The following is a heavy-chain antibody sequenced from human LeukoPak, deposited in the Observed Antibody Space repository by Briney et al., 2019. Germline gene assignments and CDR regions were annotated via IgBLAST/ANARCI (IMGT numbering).Heavy chain of an antibody. D-gene: IGHD1-26*01. V-gene: IGHV1-69*13. CDR1: GGTFSSYA. Sequence: ASVKVSCKASGGTFSSYAISWVRQAPGQGLEWMGGIIPIFGTANYAQKFQGRVTITADESTSTAYMELSSLRSGDTAVYYCARGTELPGVDYWGQGTLVTVSS. CDR3: ARGTELPGVDY. J-gene: IGHJ4*02. CDR2: IIPIFGTA.